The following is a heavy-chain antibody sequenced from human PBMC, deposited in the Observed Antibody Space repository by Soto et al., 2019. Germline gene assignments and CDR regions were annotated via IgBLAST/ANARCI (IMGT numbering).Heavy chain of an antibody. V-gene: IGHV3-74*01. CDR1: GFTFSSFW. CDR2: INSDASTT. D-gene: IGHD6-13*01. Sequence: EVQLVESGGGLVQPGGSLRLSCAASGFTFSSFWMYWVRQAPGKGLVWVSRINSDASTTSYADSVKGRFTISRDNAKNPLYLQMNRPGAEDTAVYFCAKIPPGWGGGQLVLDYWGQGTLVTVSS. J-gene: IGHJ4*02. CDR3: AKIPPGWGGGQLVLDY.